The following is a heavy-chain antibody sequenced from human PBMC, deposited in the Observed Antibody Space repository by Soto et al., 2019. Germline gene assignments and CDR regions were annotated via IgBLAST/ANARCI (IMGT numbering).Heavy chain of an antibody. V-gene: IGHV1-3*01. J-gene: IGHJ3*02. CDR1: GYTFTSYA. CDR3: AREGCSNGVCYDNAFDI. D-gene: IGHD2-8*01. Sequence: ASVKVFCKASGYTFTSYAMHWVRQAPGQRLEWMGWINPGNGNIKYSQKLQGRVTIIRDTSASAVYMELSSLRSEDTAVYYCAREGCSNGVCYDNAFDIWGQGTMVTVSS. CDR2: INPGNGNI.